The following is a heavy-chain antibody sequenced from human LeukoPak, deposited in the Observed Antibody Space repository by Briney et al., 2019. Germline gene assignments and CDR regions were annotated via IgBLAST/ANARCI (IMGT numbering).Heavy chain of an antibody. V-gene: IGHV3-23*01. CDR2: ISGSGGST. CDR3: ARVGGSGTYTLEGYNYYGMDV. CDR1: GFTFSSYA. Sequence: GGSLRLSCAASGFTFSSYAMSWVRQAPGKGLERVSAISGSGGSTYYADSVKGRFTISRDNSKNTLYLQMNSLRAEDTAVYYCARVGGSGTYTLEGYNYYGMDVWGQGTTVTVSS. J-gene: IGHJ6*02. D-gene: IGHD3-10*01.